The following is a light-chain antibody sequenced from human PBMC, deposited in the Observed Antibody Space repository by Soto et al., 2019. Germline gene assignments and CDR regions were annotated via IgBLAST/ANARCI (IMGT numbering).Light chain of an antibody. CDR2: GAS. J-gene: IGKJ5*01. CDR3: QQYNNWPQVT. V-gene: IGKV3-15*01. Sequence: EIVMTQSPATLSVSPGERATLSCRASQSVSSNLAWYQQKPGQAPRLLSYGASTRVTGIQARFSGSGSGTEFTLTISSLQSEDVAVFYYQQYNNWPQVTFGQGTRLEFK. CDR1: QSVSSN.